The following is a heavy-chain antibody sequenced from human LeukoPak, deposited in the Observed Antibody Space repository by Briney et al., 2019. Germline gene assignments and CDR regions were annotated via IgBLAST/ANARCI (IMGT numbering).Heavy chain of an antibody. V-gene: IGHV4-4*07. CDR1: GGSFSSYY. Sequence: SETLSLTCTVSGGSFSSYYWSWIRQPAGKGLEWIGRIYTSGITNYNTNYNPSLSSRVTMSVDTSKNQFSVKLNSATAADTAVYFYARAIWYGSGTTAFDYWGPGTLVTVSS. CDR3: ARAIWYGSGTTAFDY. J-gene: IGHJ4*02. D-gene: IGHD3-10*01. CDR2: IYTSGITNYNT.